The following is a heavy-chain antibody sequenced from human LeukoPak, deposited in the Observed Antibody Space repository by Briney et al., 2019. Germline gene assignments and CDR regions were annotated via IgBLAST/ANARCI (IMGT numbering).Heavy chain of an antibody. V-gene: IGHV3-30*18. D-gene: IGHD2-15*01. CDR3: AKAPFLGSGKRAYYFDY. CDR1: GFTFSNYG. Sequence: GGSLRLSCAASGFTFSNYGMHWVRQAPGKGLEWVAVISYDGSNKYYADSVMGRFTISRDNSKNTLYLQMNSLRAEDTSVYHCAKAPFLGSGKRAYYFDYWGQGTLVTVSS. J-gene: IGHJ4*02. CDR2: ISYDGSNK.